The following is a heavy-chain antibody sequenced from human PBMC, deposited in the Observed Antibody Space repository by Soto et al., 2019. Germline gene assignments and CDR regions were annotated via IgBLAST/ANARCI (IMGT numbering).Heavy chain of an antibody. CDR1: GGSISSYY. V-gene: IGHV4-4*07. CDR3: ARDSYGSASFDNYQFYGLDV. CDR2: IYAGGST. Sequence: PSETLSLTCTVSGGSISSYYWSWIRQPAGKGLELIGRIYAGGSTNYNPSLKSRVTMSLDTSKNQFSLKPSSVTAADTARYYCARDSYGSASFDNYQFYGLDVWGQGTTVTVSS. D-gene: IGHD3-10*01. J-gene: IGHJ6*02.